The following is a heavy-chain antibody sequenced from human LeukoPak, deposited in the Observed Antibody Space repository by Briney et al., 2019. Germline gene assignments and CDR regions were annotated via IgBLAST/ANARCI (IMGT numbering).Heavy chain of an antibody. CDR3: ARTLYYDFWSGHSDAFDI. CDR1: GGSISSGGYS. D-gene: IGHD3-3*01. CDR2: IYYSGST. J-gene: IGHJ3*02. V-gene: IGHV4-30-4*07. Sequence: PSETLSLTCAVSGGSISSGGYSWSWIRQPPGKGLEWIGYIYYSGSTYYNPSLKSRVTISVDTSKNQFSLKLSSVTAADAAVYYCARTLYYDFWSGHSDAFDIWGQGTMVTVSS.